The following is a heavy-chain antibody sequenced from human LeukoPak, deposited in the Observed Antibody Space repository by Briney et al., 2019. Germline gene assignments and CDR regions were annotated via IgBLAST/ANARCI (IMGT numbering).Heavy chain of an antibody. CDR3: ARGTSSHSGWFDP. J-gene: IGHJ5*02. D-gene: IGHD6-6*01. CDR1: GGSISSYY. V-gene: IGHV4-59*12. CDR2: IYYSGST. Sequence: PSETLSLTCTVSGGSISSYYWSWIRQPPGKGLEWIGNIYYSGSTNYNPSLKSRVTISVDTSKNQFSLKLSSVTAADTAVYCCARGTSSHSGWFDPWGQVTLVTVSS.